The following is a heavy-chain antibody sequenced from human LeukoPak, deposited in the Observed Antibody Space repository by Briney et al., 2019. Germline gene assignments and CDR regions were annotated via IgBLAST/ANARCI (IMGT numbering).Heavy chain of an antibody. J-gene: IGHJ4*02. V-gene: IGHV4-39*01. CDR2: IYYTGST. D-gene: IGHD3-9*01. CDR3: ARLSKGRYFDYTFDN. Sequence: SETLCPTRTVSGGSVSSTEFYWGWIRQPPGKGLQWIGNIYYTGSTYYNPSLHSRVAMSVDTSQNQFYLNMASVTAADTAVYYCARLSKGRYFDYTFDNWGQGTLATVSS. CDR1: GGSVSSTEFY.